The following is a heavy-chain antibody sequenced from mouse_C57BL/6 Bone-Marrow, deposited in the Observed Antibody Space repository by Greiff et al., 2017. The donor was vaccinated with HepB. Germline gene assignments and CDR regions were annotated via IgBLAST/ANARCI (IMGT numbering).Heavy chain of an antibody. CDR3: ARIGYYVGFAY. CDR1: GYTFTSYW. Sequence: VQLQQPGAELVMPGASVKLSCKASGYTFTSYWMHWVKQRPGQGLEWIGEIDPSDSYTNYNQKFKGKSTLTVDKSSSTAYMQLSSLTSEDAAVYYCARIGYYVGFAYWGQGTLVTVSA. V-gene: IGHV1-69*01. J-gene: IGHJ3*01. CDR2: IDPSDSYT. D-gene: IGHD2-3*01.